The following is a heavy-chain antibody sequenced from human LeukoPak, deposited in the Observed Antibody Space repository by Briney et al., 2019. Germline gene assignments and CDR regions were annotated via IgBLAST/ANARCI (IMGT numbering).Heavy chain of an antibody. J-gene: IGHJ3*02. CDR2: MNPNNGNT. CDR1: GYTFTSYD. V-gene: IGHV1-8*01. D-gene: IGHD5-12*01. Sequence: ASVKVSCKASGYTFTSYDINWVRQASGQGLEWMAWMNPNNGNTGNAQKFQRRVTLTRITSISTAYMELSGLRSEDTAVYYCAVGVLSGGHEWAFYIWGQGTMVTVSS. CDR3: AVGVLSGGHEWAFYI.